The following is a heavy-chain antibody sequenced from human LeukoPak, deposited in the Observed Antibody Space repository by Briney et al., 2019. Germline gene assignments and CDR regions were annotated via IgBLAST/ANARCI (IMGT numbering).Heavy chain of an antibody. CDR1: GYTFTSYD. V-gene: IGHV1-8*01. D-gene: IGHD2/OR15-2a*01. CDR2: MNPNSGDT. CDR3: ARVLSVSYCDS. J-gene: IGHJ4*02. Sequence: ASVKVSCKASGYTFTSYDINWVRQATGQGLEWMGWMNPNSGDTAYAQKFQGRVTITRSTSLSTAYMELSSLRSEDTAVYYCARVLSVSYCDSWGQGTLVTVSS.